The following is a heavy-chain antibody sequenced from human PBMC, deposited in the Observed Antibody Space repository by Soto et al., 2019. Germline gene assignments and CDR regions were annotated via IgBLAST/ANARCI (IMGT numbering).Heavy chain of an antibody. J-gene: IGHJ6*01. CDR2: IIPIFGTA. D-gene: IGHD6-19*01. CDR3: ARVPYSSGWSYYYYGMDV. Sequence: SVKLCWKVCRVAFRSSARWWGRQAPEQGHVWLGGIIPIFGTAHYAQKFQGRVTITADKSKSTAYMELSSLGSEDTAVYYCARVPYSSGWSYYYYGMDVWRKGXTDTVTS. V-gene: IGHV1-69*06. CDR1: RVAFRSSA.